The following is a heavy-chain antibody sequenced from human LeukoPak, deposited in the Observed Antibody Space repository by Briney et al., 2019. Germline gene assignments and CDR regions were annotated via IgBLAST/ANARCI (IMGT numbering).Heavy chain of an antibody. CDR2: IYYSGST. J-gene: IGHJ5*02. CDR3: ARSQRAVVLRYFASGGFDP. Sequence: SETLSLTCTVSGGSISSYYWSWIRQPPGKGLEWIGYIYYSGSTNYNPSLKSRVTISVDTSKNQFSLKLSSVTAADTAVYYYARSQRAVVLRYFASGGFDPWGQGTLVTVSS. CDR1: GGSISSYY. V-gene: IGHV4-59*01. D-gene: IGHD3-9*01.